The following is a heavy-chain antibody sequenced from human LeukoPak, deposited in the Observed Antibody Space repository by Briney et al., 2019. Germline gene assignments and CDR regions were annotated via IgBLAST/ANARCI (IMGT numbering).Heavy chain of an antibody. Sequence: SVKVSCKASGGTFSSYAISWVRQAPRQGLEWMGRIIPIFGTANYAQKFQGRVTITTDESTSTAYMELSSLRSEDTAVYYCARDRIAVAVVYYFDYWGQGTLVTVSS. D-gene: IGHD6-19*01. V-gene: IGHV1-69*05. CDR1: GGTFSSYA. J-gene: IGHJ4*02. CDR3: ARDRIAVAVVYYFDY. CDR2: IIPIFGTA.